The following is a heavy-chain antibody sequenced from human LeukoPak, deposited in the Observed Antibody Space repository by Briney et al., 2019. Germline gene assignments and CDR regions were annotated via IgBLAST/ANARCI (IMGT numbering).Heavy chain of an antibody. V-gene: IGHV3-21*01. D-gene: IGHD6-6*01. CDR1: GFTFSSYS. CDR2: ISSSSSYI. Sequence: GGSLRLSCAASGFTFSSYSMNWVRQAPGKGLEWVSSISSSSSYIYYADSVKGRFTISRDNAKNSLYLQMNSLRAEDTAVYYCARELDLTYNWFDPWGQGTLVTVSS. CDR3: ARELDLTYNWFDP. J-gene: IGHJ5*02.